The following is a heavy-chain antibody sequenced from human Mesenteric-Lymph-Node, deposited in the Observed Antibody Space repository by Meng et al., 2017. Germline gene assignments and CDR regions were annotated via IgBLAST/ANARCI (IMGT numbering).Heavy chain of an antibody. D-gene: IGHD2-21*02. CDR1: GFIFSSYG. CDR3: ARTPMGGDARNNWFDP. CDR2: LWYDGSNK. J-gene: IGHJ5*02. V-gene: IGHV3-33*01. Sequence: GESLKISCVGSGFIFSSYGMYWVRQAPGKGLEWVTVLWYDGSNKYYGDSVKGRFTISRDNAKNSLYLQMNSLRAEDTAVYYCARTPMGGDARNNWFDPWGQGTLVTVAS.